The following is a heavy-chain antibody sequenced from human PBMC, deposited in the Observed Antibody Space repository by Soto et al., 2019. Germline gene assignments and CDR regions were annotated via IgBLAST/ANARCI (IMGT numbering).Heavy chain of an antibody. CDR1: GFTFPSSA. Sequence: QMPLVQSGPEVKKPRTSVKVSCKASGFTFPSSAVPWVRQARGQRLEWIGWIVVGSGNANPAQKFQQRVTFTRDMSTSTVYMELSSLKSEDTAEYYCAADDMTTFMWGQGTLVTVSS. CDR2: IVVGSGNA. D-gene: IGHD1-1*01. CDR3: AADDMTTFM. J-gene: IGHJ4*02. V-gene: IGHV1-58*01.